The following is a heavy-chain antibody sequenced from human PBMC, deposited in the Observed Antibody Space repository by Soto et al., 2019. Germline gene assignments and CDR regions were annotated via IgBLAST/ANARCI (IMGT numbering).Heavy chain of an antibody. Sequence: NVWMNWVRQAPGKGPEWVGRIKSKTDGGTVEYAAPVKDRFTISRDDSENTLYLQMNSLKTEDTAVYYCSHGYYQYFESWGQGTLVTVSS. J-gene: IGHJ4*02. V-gene: IGHV3-15*07. CDR1: NVW. CDR3: SHGYYQYFES. D-gene: IGHD5-18*01. CDR2: IKSKTDGGTV.